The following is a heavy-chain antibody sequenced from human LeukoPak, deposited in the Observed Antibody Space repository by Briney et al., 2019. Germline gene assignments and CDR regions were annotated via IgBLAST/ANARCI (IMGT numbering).Heavy chain of an antibody. CDR2: ISSSSSTI. V-gene: IGHV3-48*02. CDR3: ARDETYYYDSSGYGDY. CDR1: GFTFSSYS. D-gene: IGHD3-22*01. Sequence: GGSLRLSCAASGFTFSSYSMNWVRQAPGKGLEWVSYISSSSSTIYYADSVKGRFTISRDNAKNSLYLQMNSLRDKDTAVYYCARDETYYYDSSGYGDYWGQGTLVTVSS. J-gene: IGHJ4*02.